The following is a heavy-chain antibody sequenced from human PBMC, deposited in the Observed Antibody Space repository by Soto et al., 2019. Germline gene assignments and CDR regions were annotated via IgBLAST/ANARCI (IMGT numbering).Heavy chain of an antibody. Sequence: SETLSLTCTVSGGSISSGGYYWSWIRQHPGKGLEWIGYIYYSGSTYYNPSLKSRVTISVDTSKNQFSLKLSSVTAADTAVYYCARDRRITMVRGVSGLDAFDIWGQGTMVTVSS. D-gene: IGHD3-10*01. V-gene: IGHV4-31*03. J-gene: IGHJ3*02. CDR1: GGSISSGGYY. CDR2: IYYSGST. CDR3: ARDRRITMVRGVSGLDAFDI.